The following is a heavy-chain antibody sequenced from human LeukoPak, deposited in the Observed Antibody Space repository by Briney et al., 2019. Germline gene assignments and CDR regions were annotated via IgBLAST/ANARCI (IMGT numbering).Heavy chain of an antibody. D-gene: IGHD2-15*01. CDR1: GGSVSNHF. CDR2: VSYMGTT. Sequence: PSETLSLTCTVSGGSVSNHFWTWIRQPPGKGPEWIGYVSYMGTTNSNPSLRSRVTISIDPSENQFSLKLTSVTAADTAMYYCARSYCNGRGCYDYWGQGTLVTVSS. CDR3: ARSYCNGRGCYDY. J-gene: IGHJ4*02. V-gene: IGHV4-59*02.